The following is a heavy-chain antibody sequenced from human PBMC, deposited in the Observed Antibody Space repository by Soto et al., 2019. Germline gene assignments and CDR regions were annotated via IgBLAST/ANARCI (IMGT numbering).Heavy chain of an antibody. J-gene: IGHJ6*02. CDR1: GFTVSSNH. D-gene: IGHD3-10*01. V-gene: IGHV3-53*02. CDR2: IYSGGST. Sequence: EVQLVETGGGLIQPGGSLRLSCAASGFTVSSNHMSWVRQAPGKGLEWVSVIYSGGSTYYADSVKGRFTISRDNSKNTLYLQMNSLRAEDTAVYYCARRGRAYYYGMDVWGQGTTVTVSS. CDR3: ARRGRAYYYGMDV.